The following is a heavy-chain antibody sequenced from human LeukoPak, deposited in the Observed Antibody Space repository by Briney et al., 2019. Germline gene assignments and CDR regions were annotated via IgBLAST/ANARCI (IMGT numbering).Heavy chain of an antibody. J-gene: IGHJ4*02. D-gene: IGHD3-22*01. CDR2: IYSGGST. V-gene: IGHV3-53*01. CDR3: AREGEDYYDSSGYYFDY. Sequence: GGSLRLSCAASGFTVSSNYISWVRQAPGKGLEWVSVIYSGGSTYYADPVKGRFTISRDNSKNTLYLQMNSLRAEDTAVYYCAREGEDYYDSSGYYFDYWGQGTLVTVSS. CDR1: GFTVSSNY.